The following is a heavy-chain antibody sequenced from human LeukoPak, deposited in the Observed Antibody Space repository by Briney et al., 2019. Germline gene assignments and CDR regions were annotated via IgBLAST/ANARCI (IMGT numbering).Heavy chain of an antibody. CDR1: GGPISSGSYY. D-gene: IGHD2-2*01. CDR2: IYTSGST. V-gene: IGHV4-61*02. Sequence: PSETLSLTCTVSGGPISSGSYYWSWIRQPAGKGLEWIGRIYTSGSTNYNPSLKSRVTISVDTSKNQFSLKLSSVTAADTAVYYCATQILLCHYYWGQGTLVTVSS. J-gene: IGHJ4*02. CDR3: ATQILLCHYY.